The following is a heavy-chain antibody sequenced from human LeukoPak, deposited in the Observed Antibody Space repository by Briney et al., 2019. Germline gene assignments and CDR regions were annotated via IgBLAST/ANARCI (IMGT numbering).Heavy chain of an antibody. J-gene: IGHJ6*02. D-gene: IGHD5-18*01. CDR2: ISAYNGNT. CDR3: AREVKAMATYYYHYRMDV. CDR1: GYTFTSYG. V-gene: IGHV1-18*01. Sequence: GASVKVSCKASGYTFTSYGISWVRQAPGQGLEWMGWISAYNGNTNYAQKLQGRVTMTTDTSTSTAYMELRSLRSDDTAVYYCAREVKAMATYYYHYRMDVWGQGTTVTVSS.